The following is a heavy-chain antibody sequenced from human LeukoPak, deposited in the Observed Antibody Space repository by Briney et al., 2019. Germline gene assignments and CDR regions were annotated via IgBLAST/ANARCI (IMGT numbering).Heavy chain of an antibody. CDR1: GDSISGSSYY. V-gene: IGHV4-39*07. CDR3: ARDSKLHSSGWSFDY. J-gene: IGHJ4*02. Sequence: PSETLSLTCTVSGDSISGSSYYWGWIRQPPGKGLEWLGSFYYSGSTYSNPSLKSRVTISVDTSKNQFFLKLSSVTAADTAVYYCARDSKLHSSGWSFDYWGQGTLVTVSS. CDR2: FYYSGST. D-gene: IGHD6-19*01.